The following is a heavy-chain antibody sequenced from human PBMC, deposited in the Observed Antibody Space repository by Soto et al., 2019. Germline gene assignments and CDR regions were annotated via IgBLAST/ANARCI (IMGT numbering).Heavy chain of an antibody. CDR1: GFTFSGHA. CDR3: AREVPSAGSLNY. J-gene: IGHJ4*02. V-gene: IGHV3-33*01. Sequence: GGSLRLSCTASGFTFSGHAMHWVRQAPGKGLEWVAQIWYDGNTIYYADSVRGRLTISRDNAKNSLYLQMNSLRAEDTAVYYCAREVPSAGSLNYWGQGTLVTVSS. D-gene: IGHD6-13*01. CDR2: IWYDGNTI.